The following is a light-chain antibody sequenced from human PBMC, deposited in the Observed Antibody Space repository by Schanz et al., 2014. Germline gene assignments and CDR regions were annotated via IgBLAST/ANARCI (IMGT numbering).Light chain of an antibody. Sequence: QSVLTQPPSVSGAPGQRVTISCTGSSSNIGAGYDVHWYQQLPGTAPKLLIYGNSNRPSGVPDRFSGSKSGTSASLAITGLNALYEADYYCQSYDSSLSRFFWVFRGGTKLTVL. V-gene: IGLV1-40*01. CDR1: SSNIGAGYD. J-gene: IGLJ3*02. CDR3: QSYDSSLSRFFWV. CDR2: GNS.